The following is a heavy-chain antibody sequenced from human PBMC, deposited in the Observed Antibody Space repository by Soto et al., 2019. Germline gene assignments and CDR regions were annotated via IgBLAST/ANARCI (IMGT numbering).Heavy chain of an antibody. Sequence: QVQLVESGGGVVQPGRSLRLSCAASGFTFSNYDIHWVRQAPGKGLEWVAVISFDGSNKYYADSVKGRFTISRDNSKNTLYLQMNSLRAEDTAIYYCAKVVWEYTLTLNHFDYWGQGALVTFSS. CDR1: GFTFSNYD. D-gene: IGHD3-16*01. V-gene: IGHV3-30*18. J-gene: IGHJ4*02. CDR2: ISFDGSNK. CDR3: AKVVWEYTLTLNHFDY.